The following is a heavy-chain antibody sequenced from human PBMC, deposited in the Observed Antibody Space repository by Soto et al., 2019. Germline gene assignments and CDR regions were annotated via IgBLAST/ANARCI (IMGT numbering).Heavy chain of an antibody. Sequence: QVQLVESGGGLVKPGGSLRLSCAASGFRFSDYYMSWIRQAPGKGLEWISYISSSSIYINYADSVKGRFTISRDNVKNSLYLQMNSQRAEDTAVYYCAREFWSGSYISNYGMEVWGQGTTVTVSS. J-gene: IGHJ6*02. CDR2: ISSSSIYI. D-gene: IGHD3-3*01. CDR1: GFRFSDYY. V-gene: IGHV3-11*06. CDR3: AREFWSGSYISNYGMEV.